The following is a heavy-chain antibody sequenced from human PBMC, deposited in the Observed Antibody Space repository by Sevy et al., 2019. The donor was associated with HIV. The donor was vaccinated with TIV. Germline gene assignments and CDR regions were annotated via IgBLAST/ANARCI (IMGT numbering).Heavy chain of an antibody. CDR1: GFTFSSYA. Sequence: GGSLRFSCSASGFTFSSYAMHWVRQAPGKGLEYVSAISSNGGSTYYADSVKGRFTISRDNSKNTLYLQMSSLRAEDTAVYYCVKDPGGCSGGSCYQTTGFLDYWGQGTLVTVSS. CDR3: VKDPGGCSGGSCYQTTGFLDY. V-gene: IGHV3-64D*06. D-gene: IGHD2-15*01. CDR2: ISSNGGST. J-gene: IGHJ4*02.